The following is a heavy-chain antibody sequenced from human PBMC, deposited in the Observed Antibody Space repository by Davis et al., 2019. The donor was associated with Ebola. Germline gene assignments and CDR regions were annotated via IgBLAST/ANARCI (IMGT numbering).Heavy chain of an antibody. Sequence: GESLKISCAASGFTFSDYYMSWIRQAPGKGLEWVSGISGSGGSTYYADSVKGRFTISRDNSKNTLYLQMNSLRAEDTAVYYCAKGEVYSDFWSGYSGGWYFDLWGRGTLVTVSS. CDR1: GFTFSDYY. D-gene: IGHD3-3*01. V-gene: IGHV3-23*01. J-gene: IGHJ2*01. CDR3: AKGEVYSDFWSGYSGGWYFDL. CDR2: ISGSGGST.